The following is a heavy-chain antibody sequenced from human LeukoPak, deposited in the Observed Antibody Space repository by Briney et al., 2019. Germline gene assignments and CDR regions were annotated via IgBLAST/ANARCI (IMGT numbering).Heavy chain of an antibody. V-gene: IGHV4-31*03. Sequence: SETLSLTCTVSGGSISSGGYYWSWIRQHPGKGLEWIGYIYYSGSTYYNPSLKSRVTISVDTSKNQFSLKLSSVTAADTAVYYCARWLERRTYYYYGMDVWGQGTTVTVSS. J-gene: IGHJ6*02. CDR2: IYYSGST. CDR3: ARWLERRTYYYYGMDV. CDR1: GGSISSGGYY. D-gene: IGHD1-1*01.